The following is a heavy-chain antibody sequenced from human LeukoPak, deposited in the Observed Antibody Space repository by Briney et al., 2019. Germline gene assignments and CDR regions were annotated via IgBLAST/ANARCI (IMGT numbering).Heavy chain of an antibody. J-gene: IGHJ4*02. V-gene: IGHV3-23*01. Sequence: PGGSLRLSCAASGFTFSSYAMSWVRQAPGKGLEWVSAISGSGGSTYYADSVKGRFTISRDNSKNTLYLQMNSLRAEDTAVYYCAKDENYYGSSGYYHRPDYWGQGTLVTVSS. CDR1: GFTFSSYA. CDR3: AKDENYYGSSGYYHRPDY. CDR2: ISGSGGST. D-gene: IGHD3-22*01.